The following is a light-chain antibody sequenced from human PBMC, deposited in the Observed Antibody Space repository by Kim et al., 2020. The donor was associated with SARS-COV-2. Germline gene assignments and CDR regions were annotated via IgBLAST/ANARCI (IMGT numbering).Light chain of an antibody. V-gene: IGKV1-5*03. CDR3: QQHNTFPYT. CDR2: QAS. Sequence: DIQMTQSPSTLSASVGDTVTITCRASQSISSWLAWYQQTPGKAPKLLIYQASDLQNGVTSRFSGSGSGTEFTLTISSLQPDDFATYYCQQHNTFPYTFGQGTKLEI. J-gene: IGKJ2*01. CDR1: QSISSW.